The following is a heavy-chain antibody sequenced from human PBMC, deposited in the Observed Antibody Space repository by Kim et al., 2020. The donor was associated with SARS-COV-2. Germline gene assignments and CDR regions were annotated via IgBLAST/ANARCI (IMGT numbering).Heavy chain of an antibody. J-gene: IGHJ4*02. V-gene: IGHV3-30*04. CDR1: GFTFSSYA. D-gene: IGHD5-12*01. CDR3: ARVGNSGYDYFDY. Sequence: GGSLRLSCAASGFTFSSYAMHWVRQAPGKGLEWVAVISYDGSNKYYVDSVKGRFTISRDNSKNTLYVQMNSLRAEDTAIYYCARVGNSGYDYFDYWGQGTLVTVSS. CDR2: ISYDGSNK.